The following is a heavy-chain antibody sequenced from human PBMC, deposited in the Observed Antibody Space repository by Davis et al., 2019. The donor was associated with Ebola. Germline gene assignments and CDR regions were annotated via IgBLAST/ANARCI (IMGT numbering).Heavy chain of an antibody. Sequence: GESLKISCKGSGYSFTSYWIGWVRQMPGKGLEWMGIIYPGDSDTRYSPSFQGQVTISADKSISTAYLQWSSLKASDTAMYYCATSRYCSSTSCYADYYYYYGMDVWGQGTTVTVSS. V-gene: IGHV5-51*01. J-gene: IGHJ6*02. D-gene: IGHD2-2*01. CDR1: GYSFTSYW. CDR2: IYPGDSDT. CDR3: ATSRYCSSTSCYADYYYYYGMDV.